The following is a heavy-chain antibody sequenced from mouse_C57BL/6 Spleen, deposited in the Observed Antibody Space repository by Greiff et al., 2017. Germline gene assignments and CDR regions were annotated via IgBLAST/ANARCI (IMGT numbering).Heavy chain of an antibody. D-gene: IGHD1-1*01. CDR2: IDPNSGGT. V-gene: IGHV1-72*01. Sequence: QVQLQQPGAELVKPGASVKLSCKASGYTFTSYWMHWVKQRPGRGLEWIGRIDPNSGGTKYNEKFKSKATLTVDKPSSTAYMQLSSLTSEDSAVYYGASEIYYYGSTYWYFDVWGTGTTVTVSS. CDR3: ASEIYYYGSTYWYFDV. J-gene: IGHJ1*03. CDR1: GYTFTSYW.